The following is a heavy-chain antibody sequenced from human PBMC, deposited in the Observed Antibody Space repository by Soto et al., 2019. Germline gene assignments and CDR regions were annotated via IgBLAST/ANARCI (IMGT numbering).Heavy chain of an antibody. Sequence: GGSLRLSCAASGFTFSSYGMHWVRQAPGKGLEWVAVISYDGSNKYYADSVKGRFTISRDNSKNALYLQMNSLRAEDTAVYYCAKDVEQQLVGTYYYYGMDVWGQGTTVTVSS. CDR2: ISYDGSNK. J-gene: IGHJ6*02. CDR3: AKDVEQQLVGTYYYYGMDV. V-gene: IGHV3-30*18. CDR1: GFTFSSYG. D-gene: IGHD6-13*01.